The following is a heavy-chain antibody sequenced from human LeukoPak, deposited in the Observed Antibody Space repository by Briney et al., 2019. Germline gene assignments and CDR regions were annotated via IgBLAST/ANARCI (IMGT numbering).Heavy chain of an antibody. J-gene: IGHJ6*03. V-gene: IGHV3-48*04. CDR3: ARGPYASGTYGRRGWVHYMDV. CDR1: GFTFSDYS. Sequence: GGSLRLSCAASGFTFSDYSMNWVRQAPGKGLEWVSYISSSGSTIYYADSVKGRFTISRDNAKNSLYLQMNSLRAEDTAVYYCARGPYASGTYGRRGWVHYMDVWGKGTTVTISS. D-gene: IGHD3-10*01. CDR2: ISSSGSTI.